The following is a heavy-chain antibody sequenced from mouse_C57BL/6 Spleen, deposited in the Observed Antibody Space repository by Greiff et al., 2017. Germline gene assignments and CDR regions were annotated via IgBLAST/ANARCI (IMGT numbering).Heavy chain of an antibody. CDR3: ARSFPLHDYGSSYDCGY. Sequence: QVHVKQSGAELMKPGASVKLSCKASGYTFTGYWIEWVKQRPGHGLEWIGEILPGSGSTNYNEKFKGQATFTADTSSNTAYMQLSSLTTEDSAIYYCARSFPLHDYGSSYDCGYRGQGTTRTVSS. J-gene: IGHJ2*01. CDR2: ILPGSGST. CDR1: GYTFTGYW. D-gene: IGHD1-1*01. V-gene: IGHV1-9*01.